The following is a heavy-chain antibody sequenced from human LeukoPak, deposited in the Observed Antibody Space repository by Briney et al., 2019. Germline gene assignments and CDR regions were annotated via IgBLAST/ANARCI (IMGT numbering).Heavy chain of an antibody. CDR1: GFTFSNSW. D-gene: IGHD3-16*01. CDR3: ARDQGGPRDY. J-gene: IGHJ4*02. CDR2: INPDGSST. Sequence: GGSLRLSCAASGFTFSNSWMHWVRQAPGKGLVWVSRINPDGSSTRYADSVKGRSTISRDNAKNTLYLQMNSLRAEDTAVYYCARDQGGPRDYWGQGSLVTVSS. V-gene: IGHV3-74*01.